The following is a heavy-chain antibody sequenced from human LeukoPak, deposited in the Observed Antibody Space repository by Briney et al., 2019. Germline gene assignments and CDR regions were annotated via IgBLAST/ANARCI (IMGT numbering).Heavy chain of an antibody. CDR3: ARASIFGVVSGAFDI. J-gene: IGHJ3*02. CDR1: GYTLTELS. Sequence: ASVKVSCKVSGYTLTELSMHWVRQAPGKGLEWMGGFDPEDGETIYAQKFQGRVTMTEDTSTDTAYMELSSLRSDDTAVYYCARASIFGVVSGAFDIWGQGTMVTVSS. D-gene: IGHD3-3*01. CDR2: FDPEDGET. V-gene: IGHV1-24*01.